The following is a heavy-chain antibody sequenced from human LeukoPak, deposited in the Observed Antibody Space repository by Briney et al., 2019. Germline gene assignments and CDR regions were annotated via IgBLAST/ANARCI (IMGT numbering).Heavy chain of an antibody. CDR1: GFTFSSYA. CDR3: AKDPIAVAGTNY. CDR2: ISYDGSNK. D-gene: IGHD6-19*01. Sequence: GRSLRLSCAASGFTFSSYAMHWVRQAPGKGLEWVAVISYDGSNKYYADSVKGRFTISRDNSRNTLYLQMNSLRAEDTAVYYCAKDPIAVAGTNYWGQGTLVTVSS. J-gene: IGHJ4*02. V-gene: IGHV3-30*04.